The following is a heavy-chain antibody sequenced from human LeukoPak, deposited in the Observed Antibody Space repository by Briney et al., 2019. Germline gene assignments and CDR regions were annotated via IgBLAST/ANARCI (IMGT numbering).Heavy chain of an antibody. CDR1: GGTFSKYT. Sequence: SVKVSCKASGGTFSKYTISWVRQAPGQGLEWMGGIIPIFGTANYAQKFQGRVTITADESTSTAYMELSSLRSEDTAVYYCASSFTWTYAFDIWGQGTMVTVSS. CDR2: IIPIFGTA. V-gene: IGHV1-69*13. D-gene: IGHD3-16*01. J-gene: IGHJ3*02. CDR3: ASSFTWTYAFDI.